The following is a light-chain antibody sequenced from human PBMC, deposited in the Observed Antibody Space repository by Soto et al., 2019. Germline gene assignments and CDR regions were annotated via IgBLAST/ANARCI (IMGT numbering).Light chain of an antibody. V-gene: IGKV3-20*01. CDR3: QQYGSSPLFN. Sequence: EIVLTQSPGTLSLSPGERATLSCRASQSVSSRYLAWYQQKPGQAPRLLIYGVSSRATGIPDRFSGSGSGTDFTLTISRLEPEDFAEYYCQQYGSSPLFNFGPGTKVDIK. CDR1: QSVSSRY. CDR2: GVS. J-gene: IGKJ3*01.